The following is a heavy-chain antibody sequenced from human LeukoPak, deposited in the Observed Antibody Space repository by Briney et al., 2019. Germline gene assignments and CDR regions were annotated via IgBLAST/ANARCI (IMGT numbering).Heavy chain of an antibody. J-gene: IGHJ4*02. D-gene: IGHD1-26*01. CDR2: INQDGSQK. Sequence: GGSLRLSCAASGFTFIRNWMSWVRQAPEKGLEWVANINQDGSQKYYGDSVKGRFTISRDNAKNSLYLQMNSLRVEDTAIYYCARVRGSYCSDYWGQGTLVTVSS. CDR1: GFTFIRNW. V-gene: IGHV3-7*01. CDR3: ARVRGSYCSDY.